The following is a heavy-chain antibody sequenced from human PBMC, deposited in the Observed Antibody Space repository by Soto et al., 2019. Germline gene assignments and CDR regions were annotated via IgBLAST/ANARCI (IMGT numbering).Heavy chain of an antibody. CDR3: ARDGMVYATYYFDY. CDR2: IKQDGSEK. J-gene: IGHJ4*02. CDR1: GFTFSSYW. D-gene: IGHD2-8*01. V-gene: IGHV3-7*01. Sequence: EVQLVASGGGLVQPGGSLRLSCAASGFTFSSYWMSWVRQAPGKGLEWVANIKQDGSEKYYVDSVKGRFTISRDNAKNSLYLQMNSLRAEDTAVYYCARDGMVYATYYFDYWGQGTLVTVSS.